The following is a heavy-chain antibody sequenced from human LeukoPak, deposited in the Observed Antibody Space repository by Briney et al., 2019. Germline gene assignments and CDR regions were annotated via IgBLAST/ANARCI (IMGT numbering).Heavy chain of an antibody. Sequence: GGSLRLSCAASGFTFSSYGMHWVRQAPGKGLEWVAFIRYDGSNKYYADSVKGRFTISRDNSKNTLYLQMNSLRAEDTAVYYCAKGTYYYDSSGPPFDYWGQGTLVTVSS. J-gene: IGHJ4*02. CDR2: IRYDGSNK. CDR1: GFTFSSYG. CDR3: AKGTYYYDSSGPPFDY. D-gene: IGHD3-22*01. V-gene: IGHV3-30*02.